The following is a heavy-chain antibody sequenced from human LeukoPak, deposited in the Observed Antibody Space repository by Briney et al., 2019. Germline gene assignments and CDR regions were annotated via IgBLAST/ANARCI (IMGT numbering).Heavy chain of an antibody. CDR2: ISYDGSNK. D-gene: IGHD6-13*01. J-gene: IGHJ6*03. CDR3: ARERVSYMDV. V-gene: IGHV3-30*04. Sequence: QSGGSLRLSCAASGFTFSSYAMHWVRQAPGKGLEWVAVISYDGSNKYYADSVKGRFTISRDNSKNTLYLQMNSLRAEDTAVYYCARERVSYMDVWGKGTTVTVSS. CDR1: GFTFSSYA.